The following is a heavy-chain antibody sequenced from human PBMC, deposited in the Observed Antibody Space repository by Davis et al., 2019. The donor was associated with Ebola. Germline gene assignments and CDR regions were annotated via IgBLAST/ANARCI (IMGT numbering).Heavy chain of an antibody. J-gene: IGHJ3*02. CDR1: GFTFSNYG. Sequence: GGSLRLSCAASGFTFSNYGMHWVRQAPGKGLEWVAVISYDGNNRYYADSVRGRFTISRDNSKNTLFLQMNSLRAEDTAVYYCTKDGDWSGYHLGAFDIWGQGTMVTVSS. V-gene: IGHV3-30*18. CDR3: TKDGDWSGYHLGAFDI. D-gene: IGHD3-3*01. CDR2: ISYDGNNR.